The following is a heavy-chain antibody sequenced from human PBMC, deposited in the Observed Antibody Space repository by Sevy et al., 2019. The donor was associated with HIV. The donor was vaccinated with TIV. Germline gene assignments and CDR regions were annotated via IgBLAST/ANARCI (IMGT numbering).Heavy chain of an antibody. J-gene: IGHJ6*02. CDR2: IWYDGSNK. V-gene: IGHV3-33*01. CDR1: GFTFSSYG. D-gene: IGHD6-6*01. CDR3: ARDLAARDQYYYYGMDV. Sequence: GGSLRLSCAASGFTFSSYGMHRVRQAPGKGLEWVAVIWYDGSNKYYADSVKGRFTISRDNSKNTLYLQMNSLRAEDTAVYYCARDLAARDQYYYYGMDVWGQGATVTVSS.